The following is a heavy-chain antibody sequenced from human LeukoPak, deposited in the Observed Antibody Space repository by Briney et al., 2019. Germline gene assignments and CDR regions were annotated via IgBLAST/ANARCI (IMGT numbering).Heavy chain of an antibody. J-gene: IGHJ4*02. Sequence: GGSLRLSCAASGFTFSSYGMHWVRQAPGKGLEWVAFIRYDGSNKYYADSVKGRFTISRDNSKNTLYLQMNSLRAEDTAVYYCAKDRGQWLVPKGVGYWGQGTLVTVSS. CDR2: IRYDGSNK. D-gene: IGHD6-19*01. CDR3: AKDRGQWLVPKGVGY. V-gene: IGHV3-30*02. CDR1: GFTFSSYG.